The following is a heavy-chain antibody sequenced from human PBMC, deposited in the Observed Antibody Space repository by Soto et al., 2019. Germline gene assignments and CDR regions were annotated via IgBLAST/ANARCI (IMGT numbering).Heavy chain of an antibody. V-gene: IGHV3-43*01. Sequence: PGGSLRLSCAASGFSFGDYTMHWVHQGPGKGPEWISLISWDGGITDYSDSVRGRFISSRDNSKHSLFLEMNSLTSEDAAMYFCASDSSDILTDQKRYMDFWGQGTLVTVSS. CDR3: ASDSSDILTDQKRYMDF. D-gene: IGHD3-9*01. J-gene: IGHJ4*02. CDR2: ISWDGGIT. CDR1: GFSFGDYT.